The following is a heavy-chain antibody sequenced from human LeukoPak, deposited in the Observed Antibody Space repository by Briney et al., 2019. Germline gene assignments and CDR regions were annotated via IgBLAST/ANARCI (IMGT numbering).Heavy chain of an antibody. CDR1: GFTFSGYW. CDR3: ARGSGAAAGTWSSPYYYYYMDV. J-gene: IGHJ6*03. V-gene: IGHV3-7*01. Sequence: GGSLRLSCAASGFTFSGYWRGWVRQAPGKGLEWVANIKQVGREKYYVDSVKGRFTISRDNAKNSLYLQMNSLRAEDTAVYYCARGSGAAAGTWSSPYYYYYMDVWGKGTTVTVSS. CDR2: IKQVGREK. D-gene: IGHD6-13*01.